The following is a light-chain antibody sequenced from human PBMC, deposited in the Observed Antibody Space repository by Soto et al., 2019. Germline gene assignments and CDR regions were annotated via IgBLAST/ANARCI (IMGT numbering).Light chain of an antibody. CDR1: QSVSNNY. Sequence: EILLTQSPGTLSLSPGERATLSCRASQSVSNNYLAWYQQKPGQGPRLLIYGASSRATGIPDRFSGSGSGTDFTLTISRLEPEDFAVYYCQQYGSSPRTFGQGTKV. J-gene: IGKJ1*01. CDR3: QQYGSSPRT. CDR2: GAS. V-gene: IGKV3-20*01.